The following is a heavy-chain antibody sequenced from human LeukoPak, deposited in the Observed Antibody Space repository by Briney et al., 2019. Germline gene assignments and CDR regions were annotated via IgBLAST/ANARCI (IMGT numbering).Heavy chain of an antibody. Sequence: GESLKISCKGSGYSFTSYWIGWVRQMPGKGLEWMGIIYPGDSDTRYSPSFQGQVTISADKSISTAYLQWSSLKASDTAMYYCARQGHRMFGDYDPSGAFDIWGQGTMVTVSS. V-gene: IGHV5-51*01. CDR1: GYSFTSYW. D-gene: IGHD4-17*01. CDR2: IYPGDSDT. CDR3: ARQGHRMFGDYDPSGAFDI. J-gene: IGHJ3*02.